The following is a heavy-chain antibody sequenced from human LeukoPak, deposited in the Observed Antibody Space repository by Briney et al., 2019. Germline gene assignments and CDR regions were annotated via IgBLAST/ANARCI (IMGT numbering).Heavy chain of an antibody. D-gene: IGHD3-22*01. V-gene: IGHV3-21*01. Sequence: PGGSLRLSCADSGFTFSSYVMSWVRQTPGEGLEWVSSISSSYIYYADSLKGRFTISRDNAKNSLYLQMNSLRAEDTAVYYCARALHNDSSGYLSGCFDYWGQGTLVTVSS. J-gene: IGHJ4*02. CDR3: ARALHNDSSGYLSGCFDY. CDR1: GFTFSSYV. CDR2: ISSSYI.